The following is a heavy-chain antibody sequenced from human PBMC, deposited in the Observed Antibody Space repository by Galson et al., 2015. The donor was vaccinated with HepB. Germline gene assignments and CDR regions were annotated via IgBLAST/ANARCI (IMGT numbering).Heavy chain of an antibody. J-gene: IGHJ6*02. D-gene: IGHD3-10*01. V-gene: IGHV3-7*05. CDR2: IKEDGSEK. Sequence: SLRLSCAASEFILSMYWMNWVRQAPGKGLEWVANIKEDGSEKNYVDSVKGRFTIARDNAKNSLYLQMNSLRAEDTAVYYCARVKRGEWYSFYYYGMDVWGRGTTVTVPS. CDR3: ARVKRGEWYSFYYYGMDV. CDR1: EFILSMYW.